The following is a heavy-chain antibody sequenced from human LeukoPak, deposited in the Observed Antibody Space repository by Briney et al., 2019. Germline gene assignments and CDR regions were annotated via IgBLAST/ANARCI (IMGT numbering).Heavy chain of an antibody. J-gene: IGHJ3*02. Sequence: GESLQISCKGSGYNFNNNWIGWVRQMPGKGLEWMGIIYPGDSDTRYSPSFQGQVAISADKSISTAYLQWSSLKASDTAMYYCARQVGDDSIAAAVTAAFDIWGQGTMVTVSS. CDR3: ARQVGDDSIAAAVTAAFDI. V-gene: IGHV5-51*01. D-gene: IGHD6-13*01. CDR1: GYNFNNNW. CDR2: IYPGDSDT.